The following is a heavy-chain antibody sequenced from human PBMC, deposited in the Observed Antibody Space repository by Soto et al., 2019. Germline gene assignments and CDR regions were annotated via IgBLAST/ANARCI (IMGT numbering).Heavy chain of an antibody. CDR1: GDSISTEGYY. V-gene: IGHV4-31*03. D-gene: IGHD4-4*01. CDR2: IYYSGLT. J-gene: IGHJ6*02. CDR3: ARTYCTTTACQAHGIDV. Sequence: SETLSLTCSVSGDSISTEGYYWSWIRQHPGKGLEWIGYIYYSGLTSYNPSLKSRITISVDTSGNQFALKLSSVTAADTAVYFCARTYCTTTACQAHGIDVWGQGTTVTVAS.